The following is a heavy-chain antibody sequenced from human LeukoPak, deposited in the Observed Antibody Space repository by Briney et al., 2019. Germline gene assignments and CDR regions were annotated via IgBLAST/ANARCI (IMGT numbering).Heavy chain of an antibody. V-gene: IGHV1-2*02. J-gene: IGHJ4*02. CDR1: GHTLTGYY. D-gene: IGHD3-22*01. CDR2: INANSGGT. Sequence: GASVRVSCKASGHTLTGYYMHWVRQAPGQGLEWMGWINANSGGTNYAQKFQGRVTMTRDTSISTAYMELSRLRSDDAAMYYCARYTSGYYGYFDYWGQGTLVTVSS. CDR3: ARYTSGYYGYFDY.